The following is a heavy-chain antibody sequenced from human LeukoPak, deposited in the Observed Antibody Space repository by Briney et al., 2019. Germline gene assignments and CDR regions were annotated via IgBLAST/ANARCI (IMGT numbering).Heavy chain of an antibody. Sequence: GESLKISCKGSGYSFASYWIAWVRQMPGKGLEWMGIIYPGDSDTRYSPSFQGQVTISADKSISTAYLQWSSLKASDTAIYYCARQWGDCSSTSCYSAYWGQGTLVTVSS. CDR1: GYSFASYW. CDR3: ARQWGDCSSTSCYSAY. CDR2: IYPGDSDT. V-gene: IGHV5-51*01. J-gene: IGHJ4*02. D-gene: IGHD2-2*01.